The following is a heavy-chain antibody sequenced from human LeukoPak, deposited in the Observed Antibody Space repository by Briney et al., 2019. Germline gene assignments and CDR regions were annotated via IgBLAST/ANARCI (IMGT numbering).Heavy chain of an antibody. J-gene: IGHJ4*02. D-gene: IGHD3-9*01. Sequence: GASVKVSCKASGYTFTDYYMHWVRQAPGQGLEWMGWIKPKSGGTNYAQKFQGRVTMTRDTAINTAYMELSRLRSDDTAVYYCARDADILTGYYAHDSWGQGTLVTVSS. CDR3: ARDADILTGYYAHDS. V-gene: IGHV1-2*02. CDR2: IKPKSGGT. CDR1: GYTFTDYY.